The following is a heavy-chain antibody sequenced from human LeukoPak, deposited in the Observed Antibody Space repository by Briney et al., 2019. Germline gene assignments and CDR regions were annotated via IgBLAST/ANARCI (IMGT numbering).Heavy chain of an antibody. Sequence: HPGGSLRLSCAASGFTFDDYAMHWVRQAPGKGLEWVSGISWNSGSIGYADSVKGRFTISRDNAKNSLYLQMNSLRAEDTALYYCATEIVWDFDYWGQGTLVTVSS. D-gene: IGHD3-22*01. J-gene: IGHJ4*02. CDR1: GFTFDDYA. CDR2: ISWNSGSI. V-gene: IGHV3-9*01. CDR3: ATEIVWDFDY.